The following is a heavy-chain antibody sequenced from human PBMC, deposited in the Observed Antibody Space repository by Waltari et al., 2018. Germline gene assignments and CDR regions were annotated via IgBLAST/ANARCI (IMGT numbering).Heavy chain of an antibody. J-gene: IGHJ2*01. Sequence: QVQLQESGPGLVKPSPTLSLTCTVSGGSISSGDYYWSWIRQPPGKGLEWIGYLYYSGSTYYNPSLKIRVTISVDTSKNQFSLKLSSVTAADTAVYYCAKALFYWYFDLWGRGTLVTVSS. CDR3: AKALFYWYFDL. V-gene: IGHV4-30-4*08. CDR1: GGSISSGDYY. CDR2: LYYSGST.